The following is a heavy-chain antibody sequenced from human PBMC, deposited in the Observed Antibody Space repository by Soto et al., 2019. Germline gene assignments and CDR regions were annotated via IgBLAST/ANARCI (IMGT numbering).Heavy chain of an antibody. CDR2: ISYDGSNK. V-gene: IGHV3-30-3*01. J-gene: IGHJ6*02. CDR1: GFTFSSYA. D-gene: IGHD6-19*01. CDR3: ARDDVRGAVVGRYYYCGMDV. Sequence: ESVGGVVQPGRSLRLSCAASGFTFSSYAMHWVRQAPGKGLEWVAVISYDGSNKYYADSVKGRFTISRDNSKHTLYLQMNSLRAEDTAVYYCARDDVRGAVVGRYYYCGMDVWGQGTTVTVSS.